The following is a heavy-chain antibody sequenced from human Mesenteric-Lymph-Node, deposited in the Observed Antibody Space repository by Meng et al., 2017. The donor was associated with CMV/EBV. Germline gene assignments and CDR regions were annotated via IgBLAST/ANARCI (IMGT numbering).Heavy chain of an antibody. CDR1: RFIFSSYA. CDR3: ARDRRPLIAMIVVGDDAFDI. D-gene: IGHD3-22*01. V-gene: IGHV3-64*02. Sequence: GESLKISCAASRFIFSSYAMHWVRQAPGKGLEYVSAISSNGGSTYYADSVKGRFTISRDNSKNTLYLQMGSLRAEDMAVYYCARDRRPLIAMIVVGDDAFDIWGQGTMVTVSS. J-gene: IGHJ3*02. CDR2: ISSNGGST.